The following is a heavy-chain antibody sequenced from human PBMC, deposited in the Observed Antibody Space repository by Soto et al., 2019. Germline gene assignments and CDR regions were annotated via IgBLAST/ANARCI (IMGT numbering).Heavy chain of an antibody. CDR1: GYTLTELS. D-gene: IGHD3-3*01. Sequence: ASVKVSCKVSGYTLTELSMHWVRQAPGKGLEWMGGFDPEDGETIYAQKFQGRVTMTEDTSTDTAYMELSSLRSEDTAVYYCATAIGSFGVVITDAFDIWGQGTRVTVSS. CDR2: FDPEDGET. V-gene: IGHV1-24*01. CDR3: ATAIGSFGVVITDAFDI. J-gene: IGHJ3*02.